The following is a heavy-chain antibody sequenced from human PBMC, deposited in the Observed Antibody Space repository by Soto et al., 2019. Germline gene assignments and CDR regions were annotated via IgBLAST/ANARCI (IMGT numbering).Heavy chain of an antibody. V-gene: IGHV1-8*01. D-gene: IGHD4-17*01. CDR3: ARGPPSGDYSYYFDY. J-gene: IGHJ4*02. CDR2: MNPNSDNT. CDR1: GYTFTSYD. Sequence: GASVKVSCKASGYTFTSYDTNWVRQATGQGLEWKGWMNPNSDNTGYAQKFQGRVTMTRNTSISTAYMELSSLRSEDTAVYYCARGPPSGDYSYYFDYWGQGTLVTVSS.